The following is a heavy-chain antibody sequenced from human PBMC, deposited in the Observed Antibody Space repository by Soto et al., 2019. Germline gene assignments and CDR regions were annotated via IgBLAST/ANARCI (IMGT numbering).Heavy chain of an antibody. CDR1: GYSFTSSW. CDR3: ARTNTAMVSYPLDY. Sequence: PGESLKISCKGSGYSFTSSWIGWVRQMPGKGLEWMGIIYPGDSDTRYSPSFQGQVTISADKSISTAFLQWSSLKASDTAMYYCARTNTAMVSYPLDYWGQGTLVTVSS. CDR2: IYPGDSDT. J-gene: IGHJ4*02. V-gene: IGHV5-51*01. D-gene: IGHD5-18*01.